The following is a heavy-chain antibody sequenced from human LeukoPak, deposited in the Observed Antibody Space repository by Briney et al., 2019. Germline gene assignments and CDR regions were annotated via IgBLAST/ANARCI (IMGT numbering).Heavy chain of an antibody. J-gene: IGHJ4*02. D-gene: IGHD2-2*01. CDR2: ISYDGSNK. CDR3: AKDLGCSSTSCYAGLGY. Sequence: GGSLRLSCAASGFTFSSYGMHWVRQAPGKGLEWVAVISYDGSNKYYADSVKGRFTISRDNSKNTLYLQMNSLRAEDTAVYYCAKDLGCSSTSCYAGLGYWGQGTLVTVSS. V-gene: IGHV3-30*18. CDR1: GFTFSSYG.